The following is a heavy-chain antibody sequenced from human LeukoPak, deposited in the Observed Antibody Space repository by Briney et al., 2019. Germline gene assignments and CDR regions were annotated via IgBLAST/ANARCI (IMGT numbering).Heavy chain of an antibody. J-gene: IGHJ4*02. V-gene: IGHV3-30*18. CDR2: ISYDGSNK. D-gene: IGHD3-10*01. Sequence: GGSLRLSCAASGFTFSSYGMHWVRQAPGKGLEWVAVISYDGSNKYYADSVKGRFTISRDNSKNTLYLQMNSLRAEDTAVYYCAKGPGGSFDYWGRGTLVTVSS. CDR1: GFTFSSYG. CDR3: AKGPGGSFDY.